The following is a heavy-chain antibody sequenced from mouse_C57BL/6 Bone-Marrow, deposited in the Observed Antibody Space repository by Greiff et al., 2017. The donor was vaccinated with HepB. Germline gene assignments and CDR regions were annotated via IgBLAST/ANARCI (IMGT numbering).Heavy chain of an antibody. CDR1: GYTFTSYW. D-gene: IGHD2-5*01. Sequence: QVQLQQPGAELVRPGTSVKLSCKASGYTFTSYWMHWVKQRPGQGLEWIGVIDPSDSYTNYNQKFKGKATLTVDTSSSTAYMQLSSLTSEDSAVYYCARSSGYYSNFLYYFDYWGRGTTLTVSS. CDR3: ARSSGYYSNFLYYFDY. V-gene: IGHV1-59*01. J-gene: IGHJ2*01. CDR2: IDPSDSYT.